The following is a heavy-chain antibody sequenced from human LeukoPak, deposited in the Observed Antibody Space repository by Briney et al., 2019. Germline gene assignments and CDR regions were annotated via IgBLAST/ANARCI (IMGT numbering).Heavy chain of an antibody. CDR2: IGITGDT. J-gene: IGHJ4*02. Sequence: GGSLRLSCAASGFTFSNYDMHWVRQGTGKGLEWVSVIGITGDTYYPGSVKGRFTISRENAKNSLYLQMNSLRAGDTAVYYCARARHEGGFDYWGQGTLVTVSS. V-gene: IGHV3-13*01. CDR1: GFTFSNYD. CDR3: ARARHEGGFDY.